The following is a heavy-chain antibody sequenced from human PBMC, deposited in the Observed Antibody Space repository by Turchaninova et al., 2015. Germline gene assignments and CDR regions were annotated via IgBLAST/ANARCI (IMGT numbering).Heavy chain of an antibody. J-gene: IGHJ4*02. CDR2: MYHSGRT. CDR3: ERLSGDLDGTEY. V-gene: IGHV4-38-2*01. CDR1: GNSISSGYS. Sequence: QVQLQESXXXRGXXSETLSLTXGVSGNSISSGYSRGWIRQTPGKGLEWIVSMYHSGRTHYNPSHKSRVTIAVDTYKNQFSLRLSSVTAADTAVYYCERLSGDLDGTEYWGQGTLVTVSS. D-gene: IGHD7-27*01.